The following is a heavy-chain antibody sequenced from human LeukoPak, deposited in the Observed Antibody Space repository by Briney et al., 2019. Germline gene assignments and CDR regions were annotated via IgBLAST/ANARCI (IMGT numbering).Heavy chain of an antibody. Sequence: PGGSLRLSCAASGFTFSSYAMNWVRQAPGKGLEWVSAISGSGGSTYYADSVKGRFTISRDNAKNTLYLQMNSLRAEDTAVYYCARDIRTDSLYYGSGTYYRFGAFDIWGQGTMVTVSS. CDR1: GFTFSSYA. J-gene: IGHJ3*02. D-gene: IGHD3-10*01. CDR3: ARDIRTDSLYYGSGTYYRFGAFDI. V-gene: IGHV3-23*01. CDR2: ISGSGGST.